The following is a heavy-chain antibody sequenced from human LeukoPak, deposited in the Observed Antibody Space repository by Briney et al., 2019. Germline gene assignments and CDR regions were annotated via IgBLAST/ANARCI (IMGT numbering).Heavy chain of an antibody. CDR3: AKRNYGDSYFQH. D-gene: IGHD4-17*01. Sequence: PGGSLRLSCAASGFTFDDYAMHWVRQAPGKGLEWVSGISWNSGSIGYADSVKGRFTISRDNAKNSLYLQMNSLRAEDTALYYCAKRNYGDSYFQHWGQGTLVTVSS. J-gene: IGHJ1*01. CDR1: GFTFDDYA. CDR2: ISWNSGSI. V-gene: IGHV3-9*01.